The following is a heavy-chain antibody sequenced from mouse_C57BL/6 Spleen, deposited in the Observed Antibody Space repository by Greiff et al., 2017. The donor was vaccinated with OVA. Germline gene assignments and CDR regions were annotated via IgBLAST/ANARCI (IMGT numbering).Heavy chain of an antibody. V-gene: IGHV1-80*01. CDR2: IYTGDGAT. D-gene: IGHD2-3*01. CDR1: GYAFSSYW. Sequence: VQLQQSGAELVKPGASVQISCKASGYAFSSYWMNWVKQRPGKGLEWIGQIYTGDGATNYNGPFKGKATLTAAKSSSTADMQLSSLTSEDSAVYFCARAADDGYPQDAMDYGGQGTSVTVSS. J-gene: IGHJ4*01. CDR3: ARAADDGYPQDAMDY.